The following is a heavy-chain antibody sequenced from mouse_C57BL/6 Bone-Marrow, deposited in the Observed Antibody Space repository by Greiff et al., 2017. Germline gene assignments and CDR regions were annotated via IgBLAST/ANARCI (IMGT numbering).Heavy chain of an antibody. CDR3: AREGLLRVWFAY. CDR2: IWSGGST. J-gene: IGHJ3*01. D-gene: IGHD2-3*01. Sequence: QVQLQQSGPGLVQPSQSLSITCTVSGFSLTSYGVHWVRQSPGKGLEWLGVIWSGGSTAYNAAFISRLSISKDNSQSQVFFKMNSLQADDTAIYYCAREGLLRVWFAYWGQGTLVTVSA. CDR1: GFSLTSYG. V-gene: IGHV2-2*01.